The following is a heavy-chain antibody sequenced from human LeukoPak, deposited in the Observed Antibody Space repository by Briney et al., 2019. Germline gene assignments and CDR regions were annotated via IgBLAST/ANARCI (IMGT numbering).Heavy chain of an antibody. D-gene: IGHD2-2*02. CDR2: ISYDGSNK. V-gene: IGHV3-30-3*01. J-gene: IGHJ5*02. CDR1: GFTFSSYA. CDR3: VRDGEGAAISVNYWFDP. Sequence: GGSLRLSCAASGFTFSSYAMHWVRQAPGKGLEWVAVISYDGSNKYYADSVKGRFTISRDNSKNTLYLQMDSLRAEDTAVYYCVRDGEGAAISVNYWFDPWGQGTLVTVSS.